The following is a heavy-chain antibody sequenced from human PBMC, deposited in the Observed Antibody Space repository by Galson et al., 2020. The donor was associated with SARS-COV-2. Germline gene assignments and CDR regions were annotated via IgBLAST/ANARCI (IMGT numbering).Heavy chain of an antibody. CDR2: IYHSGST. CDR1: GGSISSGGYS. CDR3: ARVYYDSSGYYFLDY. J-gene: IGHJ4*02. D-gene: IGHD3-22*01. V-gene: IGHV4-30-2*01. Sequence: SETLSLTCAVSGGSISSGGYSWSWIRQPPGKGLEWMGYIYHSGSTYYTPSLKSRVTISVDRSKNQFSLKLSSVTAADTAVYYCARVYYDSSGYYFLDYWGQGTLVTVSS.